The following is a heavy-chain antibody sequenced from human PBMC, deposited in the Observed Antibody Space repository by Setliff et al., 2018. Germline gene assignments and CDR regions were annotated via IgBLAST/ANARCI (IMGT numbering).Heavy chain of an antibody. CDR2: INPNSGGT. D-gene: IGHD3-9*01. CDR3: ARDGDILTAYYIYYYYMDV. J-gene: IGHJ6*03. V-gene: IGHV1-2*02. Sequence: VASVKVSCKASGYTFTGYYIHWVRQAPGQGLEWMGWINPNSGGTHCAQKFQGRVTMTRDTSISTVYMELSRLRSDDTAVYFCARDGDILTAYYIYYYYMDVWGKGTTVTVSS. CDR1: GYTFTGYY.